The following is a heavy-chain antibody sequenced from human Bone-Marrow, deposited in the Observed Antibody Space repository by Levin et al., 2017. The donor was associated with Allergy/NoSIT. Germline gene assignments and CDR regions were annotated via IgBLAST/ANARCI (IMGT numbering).Heavy chain of an antibody. CDR1: GFTFSSYG. D-gene: IGHD3-22*01. V-gene: IGHV3-30*03. Sequence: GGSLRLSCAASGFTFSSYGMHWVRQAPGKGLEWVAVISYDGSNKYYADSVKGRFTISRDNSKNTLYLQMNSLRAEDTAVYYCATTNSDYDSSLDNWGQGTLVTVSS. CDR3: ATTNSDYDSSLDN. CDR2: ISYDGSNK. J-gene: IGHJ4*02.